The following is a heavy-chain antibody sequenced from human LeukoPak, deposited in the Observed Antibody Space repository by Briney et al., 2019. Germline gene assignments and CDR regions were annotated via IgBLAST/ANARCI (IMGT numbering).Heavy chain of an antibody. CDR3: ARVGSSGYYFYG. J-gene: IGHJ4*02. Sequence: ASVKVSCQASGYTFTGYYMHWVRPAPGQGLEWMGRIKPNSGGTNYAQKFQGRGTMTRDTSISTAYMELSRLRSDDTAVYYCARVGSSGYYFYGWGQGTLVTVSS. D-gene: IGHD3-22*01. V-gene: IGHV1-2*06. CDR1: GYTFTGYY. CDR2: IKPNSGGT.